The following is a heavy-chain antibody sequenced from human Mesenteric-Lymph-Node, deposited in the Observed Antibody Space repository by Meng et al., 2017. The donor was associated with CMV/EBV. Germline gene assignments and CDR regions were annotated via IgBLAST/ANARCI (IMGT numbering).Heavy chain of an antibody. CDR3: ASDGSQYYYDSSGYFMGGY. V-gene: IGHV4-38-2*02. D-gene: IGHD3-22*01. J-gene: IGHJ4*02. CDR2: IYHSGST. CDR1: GYSIRSGYY. Sequence: ESLKISCTVSGYSIRSGYYWGWIRQPPGKGLEWIGSIYHSGSTYYNPSLKSRVTISVDTSKNQFSLKLSSVTAADTAVYYCASDGSQYYYDSSGYFMGGYWGQGTLVTVSS.